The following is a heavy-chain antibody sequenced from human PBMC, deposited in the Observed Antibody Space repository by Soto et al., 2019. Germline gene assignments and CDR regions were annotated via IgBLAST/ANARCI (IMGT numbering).Heavy chain of an antibody. Sequence: ASVKVSCKASGYTFTSYGISWVRQAPGQGLEGMGWISAYNGNTNYAQKLQGRVTMTKETSTSTAYMELRNLRSDDTAVYYCARVGDIVATIFQNPDYWGQGTLVTVSS. CDR3: ARVGDIVATIFQNPDY. CDR2: ISAYNGNT. CDR1: GYTFTSYG. J-gene: IGHJ4*02. D-gene: IGHD5-12*01. V-gene: IGHV1-18*01.